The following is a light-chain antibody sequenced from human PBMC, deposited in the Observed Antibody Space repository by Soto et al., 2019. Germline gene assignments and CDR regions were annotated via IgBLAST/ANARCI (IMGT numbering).Light chain of an antibody. J-gene: IGLJ2*01. CDR3: SSYTSSSIYVV. CDR1: SSDVGGYNY. V-gene: IGLV2-14*01. CDR2: DVS. Sequence: QSALTQPASVSGSPGQSITISCTGTSSDVGGYNYVSWDQQHPGKAPKLMIYDVSNRPSGVSNRFSGSKSGNTASLTISGLQAEDEADYYCSSYTSSSIYVVFGGGTTLTVL.